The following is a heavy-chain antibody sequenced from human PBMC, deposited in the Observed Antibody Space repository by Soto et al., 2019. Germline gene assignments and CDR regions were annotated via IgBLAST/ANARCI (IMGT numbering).Heavy chain of an antibody. D-gene: IGHD6-19*01. V-gene: IGHV3-30*18. J-gene: IGHJ4*02. CDR2: ISYDGSNK. Sequence: GGSLRLSCAASGFTFSSYGMHWVRQAPGEGLEWVAVISYDGSNKYYADSVKGRFTISRDNSKNTLYLQMNSLRAEDTAVYYCAKDLLAHSSGWYSPRSGKDYWGQGTLVTVSS. CDR3: AKDLLAHSSGWYSPRSGKDY. CDR1: GFTFSSYG.